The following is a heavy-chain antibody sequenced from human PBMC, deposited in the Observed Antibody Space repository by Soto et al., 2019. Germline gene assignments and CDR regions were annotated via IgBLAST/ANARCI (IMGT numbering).Heavy chain of an antibody. Sequence: SETLSLTCTVSGGSISSGDYYWSWIRQPPGKGLEWIGYIYYSGSTYYNPSLKSRVTISVDTSKNQFSLKLSSVTAADTAVYYCARVEAAAGNNWFDPWGQGTLVTVS. CDR1: GGSISSGDYY. CDR3: ARVEAAAGNNWFDP. V-gene: IGHV4-30-4*01. CDR2: IYYSGST. D-gene: IGHD6-13*01. J-gene: IGHJ5*02.